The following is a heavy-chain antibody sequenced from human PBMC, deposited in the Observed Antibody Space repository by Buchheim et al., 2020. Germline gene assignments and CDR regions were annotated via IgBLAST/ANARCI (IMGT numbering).Heavy chain of an antibody. CDR1: GYSFTRYY. J-gene: IGHJ4*02. Sequence: EVQLVQSGAEVKKPGESLKISCEGSGYSFTRYYIAWVRQMPGKGLEWMGVIYPGNSDTRYSPSFRGQVTFSADTSISTAYLQWSSLKDSDTAMYYCAKSNPYGDFGPFFDYWGQGTL. D-gene: IGHD2-21*02. CDR2: IYPGNSDT. V-gene: IGHV5-51*01. CDR3: AKSNPYGDFGPFFDY.